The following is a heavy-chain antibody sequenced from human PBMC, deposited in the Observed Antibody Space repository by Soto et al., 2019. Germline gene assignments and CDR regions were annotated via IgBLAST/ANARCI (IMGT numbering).Heavy chain of an antibody. V-gene: IGHV3-66*01. Sequence: EVQLVESGGGLVQPGGSLRLSCAASGFTVSSNYMSWVRQAPGKGLEWVSVIYSGGSTYYADSVKGRFTISRDNSKNTLYLQMNSLRAEDSAVYYGARDFVVPAAMSLARYYYCGMDVWDRGTTVTVAS. D-gene: IGHD2-2*01. CDR1: GFTVSSNY. CDR2: IYSGGST. CDR3: ARDFVVPAAMSLARYYYCGMDV. J-gene: IGHJ6*02.